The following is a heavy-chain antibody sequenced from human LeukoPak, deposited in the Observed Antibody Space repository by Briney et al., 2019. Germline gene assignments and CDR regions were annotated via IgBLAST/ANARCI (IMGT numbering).Heavy chain of an antibody. CDR1: GYTFTDYF. Sequence: ASVKVSCKASGYTFTDYFMHWVRQAPGQGLEWMGWINPNSGGTIYAQNFQGRVTMTRDRSISTAYMELSRLTSDDTAVYYCARDPYYDTLTGHLILGAFDIWGQGTMVTVSS. V-gene: IGHV1-2*02. D-gene: IGHD3-9*01. J-gene: IGHJ3*02. CDR2: INPNSGGT. CDR3: ARDPYYDTLTGHLILGAFDI.